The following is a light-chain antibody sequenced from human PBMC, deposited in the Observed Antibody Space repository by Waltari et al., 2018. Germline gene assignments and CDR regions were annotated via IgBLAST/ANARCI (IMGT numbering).Light chain of an antibody. Sequence: EIVMTQSPPTLSVSPGERATLSCMASQSIARNLAWYQQKPGQAPRLLMYGASTRATGIPARFSGSGSGTDFTLTISSLQSEDSAVYYCQQYNSWRTFGQGTKLEIK. CDR2: GAS. CDR3: QQYNSWRT. V-gene: IGKV3-15*01. J-gene: IGKJ2*01. CDR1: QSIARN.